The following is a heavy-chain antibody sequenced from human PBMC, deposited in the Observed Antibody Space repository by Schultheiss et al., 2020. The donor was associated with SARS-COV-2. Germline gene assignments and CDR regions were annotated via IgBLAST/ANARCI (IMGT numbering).Heavy chain of an antibody. CDR1: GYTFTSYG. CDR2: ISAYNGNT. V-gene: IGHV1-18*01. Sequence: ASVKVSCKASGYTFTSYGISWVRQAPGQGLEWMGWISAYNGNTNYAQKLQGRVTMTTDTSTSTAYMELRSLRSDDTAVYYCARADFWSGYYMVGVNWFDPWGQGTLVTVSS. CDR3: ARADFWSGYYMVGVNWFDP. J-gene: IGHJ5*02. D-gene: IGHD3-3*01.